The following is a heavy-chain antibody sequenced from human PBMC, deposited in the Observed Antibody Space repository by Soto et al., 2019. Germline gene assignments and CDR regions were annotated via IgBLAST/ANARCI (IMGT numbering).Heavy chain of an antibody. CDR1: GGTFSSYA. J-gene: IGHJ4*02. Sequence: SVKVSCKASGGTFSSYAISWVRQAPGQGLEWMGGINPIFGTPHYAQKYQGRVTITADTFTNTAYMELTRLTSDDTAVYFCAREGRHFDYWGQRTLVTVSS. V-gene: IGHV1-69*06. CDR2: INPIFGTP. CDR3: AREGRHFDY.